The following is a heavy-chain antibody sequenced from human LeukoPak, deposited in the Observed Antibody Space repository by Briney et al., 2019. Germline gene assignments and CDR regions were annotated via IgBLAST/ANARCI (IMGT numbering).Heavy chain of an antibody. V-gene: IGHV3-66*02. CDR1: GFTVSSNY. J-gene: IGHJ4*02. Sequence: GGSLRLSXAASGFTVSSNYMSWVRQAPGKGLEWVSIIYSGAGTYYADSVKGRFTISRDNSKNTLYLQMNSLRAEDTDVYFCAREHQVAATPFDYWGQGTLVTVSS. CDR3: AREHQVAATPFDY. CDR2: IYSGAGT. D-gene: IGHD1-26*01.